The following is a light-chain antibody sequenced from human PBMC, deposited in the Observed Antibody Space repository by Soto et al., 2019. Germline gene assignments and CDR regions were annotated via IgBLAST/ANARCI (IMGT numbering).Light chain of an antibody. Sequence: EIVMTQSPATLSVYPGERATLSCRASQSVSSNLAWYHQKPGQAPRLLIYGASTRANCIPARFSGSGCGTEFTLTISSLQSEDFAVYSCQQYNNWPWTFGQGTKVEIK. J-gene: IGKJ1*01. CDR1: QSVSSN. CDR2: GAS. CDR3: QQYNNWPWT. V-gene: IGKV3-15*01.